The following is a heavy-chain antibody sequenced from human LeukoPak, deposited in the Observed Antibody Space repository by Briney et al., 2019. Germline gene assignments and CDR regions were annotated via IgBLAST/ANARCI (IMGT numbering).Heavy chain of an antibody. Sequence: GGSLRLSCAASGFTFSSYAMSWVRQAPGKGLEWVPAISGSGGSTYYADSVKGRFTISRDNSKNTLYLQMNSLRAEDTAVYYCAKDLVIVGLGLDDWGQGTLVTVSS. J-gene: IGHJ4*02. CDR1: GFTFSSYA. CDR2: ISGSGGST. D-gene: IGHD3-22*01. V-gene: IGHV3-23*01. CDR3: AKDLVIVGLGLDD.